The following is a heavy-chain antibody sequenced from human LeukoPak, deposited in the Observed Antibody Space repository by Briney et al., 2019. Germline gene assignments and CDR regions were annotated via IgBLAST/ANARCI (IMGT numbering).Heavy chain of an antibody. CDR3: ARAHLYCSGGSCYLIDY. CDR2: IWYDGSNK. V-gene: IGHV3-33*01. J-gene: IGHJ4*02. CDR1: GFTFSSYG. Sequence: GGSLRLSCAASGFTFSSYGMHWVRQAPGKGPEWVAVIWYDGSNKYYADSVKGRFTISRDNSKNTLYLQMNSLRAEDTAVYYCARAHLYCSGGSCYLIDYWGQGTLVTVSS. D-gene: IGHD2-15*01.